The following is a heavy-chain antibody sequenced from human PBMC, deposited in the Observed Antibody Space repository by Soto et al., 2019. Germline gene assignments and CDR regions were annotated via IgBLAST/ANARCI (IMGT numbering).Heavy chain of an antibody. CDR1: SGSICSGAYY. CDR2: IYYSGST. J-gene: IGHJ3*02. CDR3: AIQGDAFDI. Sequence: SETLSLPRTVSSGSICSGAYYCIWIRQHPGKGLEWIGYIYYSGSTYYNPSLKSRVTISVDTSKNQFSLKLSSVTAADTAVYYCAIQGDAFDIWGQGTMVT. V-gene: IGHV4-31*03.